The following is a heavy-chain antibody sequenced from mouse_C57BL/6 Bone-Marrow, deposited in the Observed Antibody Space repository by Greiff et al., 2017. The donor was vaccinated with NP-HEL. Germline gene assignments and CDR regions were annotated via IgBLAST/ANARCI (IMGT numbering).Heavy chain of an antibody. Sequence: EVQLVESGGGLVKPGGSLKLSCAASGFTFSDYGMHWVRQAPEKGLEWVAYISSGSSTIYYADTVKGRFTISRDNATNTMFLQMTSLRSEDTAMYYCARGLRRGFAYGGQGTLVTVSA. D-gene: IGHD2-4*01. V-gene: IGHV5-17*01. CDR2: ISSGSSTI. CDR3: ARGLRRGFAY. CDR1: GFTFSDYG. J-gene: IGHJ3*01.